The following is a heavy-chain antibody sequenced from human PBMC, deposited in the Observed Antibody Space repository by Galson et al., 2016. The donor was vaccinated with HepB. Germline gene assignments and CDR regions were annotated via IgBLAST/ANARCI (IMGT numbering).Heavy chain of an antibody. CDR3: TTTPPGYGGFSS. Sequence: SETLSLTCTVSGASISSQHYSWIRLPPGKGLEWIGDKSYTGITYYNPSLRGRVTMSVDTSNNQLSLRLTSVTAADTAVYYGTTTPPGYGGFSSWGQGTLVTVSS. CDR1: GASISSQH. D-gene: IGHD5-18*01. V-gene: IGHV4-59*11. CDR2: KSYTGIT. J-gene: IGHJ5*02.